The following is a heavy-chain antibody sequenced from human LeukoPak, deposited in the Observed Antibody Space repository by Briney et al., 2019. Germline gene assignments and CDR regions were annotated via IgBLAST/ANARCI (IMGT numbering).Heavy chain of an antibody. CDR3: AKGAHCTSYTCRYYYYHYMDV. D-gene: IGHD2-8*01. Sequence: GGSLRLSCAASGFTFNNYAMNWVRQAPKQGLEWVSGINANGGDAYYADSVQGRFTVSRDNSNNTLYLHLNSLRAEDTAEYYCAKGAHCTSYTCRYYYYHYMDVWGKGTTVTVSS. CDR1: GFTFNNYA. J-gene: IGHJ6*03. V-gene: IGHV3-23*01. CDR2: INANGGDA.